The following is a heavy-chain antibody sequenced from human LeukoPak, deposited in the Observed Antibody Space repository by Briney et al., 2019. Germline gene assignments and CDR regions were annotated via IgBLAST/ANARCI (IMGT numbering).Heavy chain of an antibody. CDR2: ISGSGGST. D-gene: IGHD2-2*02. CDR3: AKWGKYCSSTSCYTYFDY. V-gene: IGHV3-23*01. Sequence: GGSLRLSCAASGFTFSSYAMSWVRQAPGKGLEWVSAISGSGGSTYYADSVKGRFTISRDNSKNTLYLQMNSLRAEDTAVYYCAKWGKYCSSTSCYTYFDYWGQGTLVAVSS. CDR1: GFTFSSYA. J-gene: IGHJ4*02.